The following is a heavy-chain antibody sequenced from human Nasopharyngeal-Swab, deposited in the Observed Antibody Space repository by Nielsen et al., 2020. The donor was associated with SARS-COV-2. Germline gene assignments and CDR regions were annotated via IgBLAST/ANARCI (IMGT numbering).Heavy chain of an antibody. CDR1: GGSVSSNSAA. D-gene: IGHD3-3*01. Sequence: SQTLSLTCAISGGSVSSNSAAWNWIRQSPSRGLEWLGRTYYRSKWYNDYAVSVKSRITINPDTSKNQFSLQLNSVTPEDTAVYYCAREFRRVTIFGVVFRGFDYWGQGTLVTVSS. J-gene: IGHJ4*02. CDR2: TYYRSKWYN. V-gene: IGHV6-1*01. CDR3: AREFRRVTIFGVVFRGFDY.